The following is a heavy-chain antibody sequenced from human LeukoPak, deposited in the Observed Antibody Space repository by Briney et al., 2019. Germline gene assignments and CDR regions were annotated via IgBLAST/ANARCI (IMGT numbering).Heavy chain of an antibody. J-gene: IGHJ4*02. CDR1: GGSISSGDYY. V-gene: IGHV4-30-4*01. D-gene: IGHD3-22*01. Sequence: SETLSLTCTVSGGSISSGDYYWSWIRQPPGKGLEWIGYIYYSGSTYYNPSLKSRVTISVDTSKNQFSLKLSSVTAADTAVYYCARGVWSSGSHGDFGYWGQGTLVTVSS. CDR2: IYYSGST. CDR3: ARGVWSSGSHGDFGY.